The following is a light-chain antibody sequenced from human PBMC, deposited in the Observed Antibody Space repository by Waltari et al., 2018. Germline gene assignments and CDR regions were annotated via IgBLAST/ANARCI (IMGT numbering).Light chain of an antibody. V-gene: IGKV1-5*03. CDR2: KAS. Sequence: DIQTTQSPPTLSASIGDRVTITCRASQSISNWLDWYQQRPGKAPNLLIYKASALESGVPSRFSGSGAATDFTLTISSLQPDDFATYYCQQYNSFPWTFGQGTKVEIK. J-gene: IGKJ1*01. CDR1: QSISNW. CDR3: QQYNSFPWT.